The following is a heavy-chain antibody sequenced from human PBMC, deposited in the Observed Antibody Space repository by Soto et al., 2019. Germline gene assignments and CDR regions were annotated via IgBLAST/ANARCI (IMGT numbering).Heavy chain of an antibody. J-gene: IGHJ4*02. CDR1: GFTFASYA. CDR3: EKDRGYFYGPGSSIYYFDY. D-gene: IGHD3-10*01. CDR2: IRGSGGST. V-gene: IGHV3-23*01. Sequence: EVQMLESGGGLVQPGGSLRLSCAASGFTFASYAMNWVRQAPGKGLEWVSGIRGSGGSTYYADPAKGRFTISRDNSKNPRYLQMNSVRAEDTAVYYCEKDRGYFYGPGSSIYYFDYWGQGTLVTVSS.